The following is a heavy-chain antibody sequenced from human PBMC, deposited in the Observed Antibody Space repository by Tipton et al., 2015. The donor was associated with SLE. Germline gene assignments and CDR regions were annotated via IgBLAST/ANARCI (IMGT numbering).Heavy chain of an antibody. D-gene: IGHD5-24*01. CDR1: GVSSSRGDDY. V-gene: IGHV4-31*03. Sequence: TLSLTCSVSGVSSSRGDDYWTWIRQHPGKGLEWIGYIYYSGNTYYNPSLKSRVTISVDTFKKQFSLKLSSVTAADTAMYYCARAGDPDYWYFDLWGRGTLVTVSS. CDR2: IYYSGNT. CDR3: ARAGDPDYWYFDL. J-gene: IGHJ2*01.